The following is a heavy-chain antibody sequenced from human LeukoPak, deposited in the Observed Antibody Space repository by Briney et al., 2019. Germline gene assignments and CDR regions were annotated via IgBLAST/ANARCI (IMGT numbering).Heavy chain of an antibody. Sequence: GGSLRLSCAASGFPLSSYSINWVRQAPGKGVEWVSYINIDSITVNYADSVRGGFTISRDNAKNSLYLQMNSLRAEDTAVYYCSTAKFDNWGQGTLVTVSS. V-gene: IGHV3-48*01. CDR1: GFPLSSYS. J-gene: IGHJ4*02. CDR3: STAKFDN. CDR2: INIDSITV.